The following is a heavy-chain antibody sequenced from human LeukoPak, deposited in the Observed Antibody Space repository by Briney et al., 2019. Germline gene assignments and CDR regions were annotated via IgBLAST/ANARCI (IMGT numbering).Heavy chain of an antibody. CDR1: GGSISSSSYY. J-gene: IGHJ1*01. V-gene: IGHV4-39*07. CDR3: ARDLPGIAARQH. D-gene: IGHD6-6*01. Sequence: SETLSLTCTVSGGSISSSSYYWGWIRQPPGKGLEWIGSIYYSGSTYYNPSLKSRVTISVDTSKNQFSLKLSSVTAADTAVYYCARDLPGIAARQHWGQGTLVTVSS. CDR2: IYYSGST.